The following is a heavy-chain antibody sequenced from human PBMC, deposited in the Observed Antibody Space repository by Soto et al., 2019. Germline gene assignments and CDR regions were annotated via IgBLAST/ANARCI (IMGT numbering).Heavy chain of an antibody. CDR1: GYTFTSYG. D-gene: IGHD3-22*01. V-gene: IGHV1-18*01. Sequence: QVKLVQSGAEVKKPGASVKVSCKASGYTFTSYGISWVRQAPGQGLEWMGWISAYNGNTNYAQKLQGRVTMTTDTSTSTAYMELRSLRSDDTAVYYCARGLHYDSSLLYYYYGMDVWGQGTTVTVSS. J-gene: IGHJ6*02. CDR3: ARGLHYDSSLLYYYYGMDV. CDR2: ISAYNGNT.